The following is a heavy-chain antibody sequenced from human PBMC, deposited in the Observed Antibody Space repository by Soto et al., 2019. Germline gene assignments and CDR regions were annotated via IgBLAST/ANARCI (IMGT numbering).Heavy chain of an antibody. D-gene: IGHD2-2*01. CDR3: ARDLVVVPAAMREYYYYYMDV. Sequence: SETLSLSCAVSGGSISSGGYYWSWIRQHPGKGLEWIGYIYYSGSTYYNPSLKSRVTISVDTSKNQFSLKLSSVTAADTAVYYCARDLVVVPAAMREYYYYYMDVWGKGTTVTVSS. CDR2: IYYSGST. CDR1: GGSISSGGYY. J-gene: IGHJ6*03. V-gene: IGHV4-31*11.